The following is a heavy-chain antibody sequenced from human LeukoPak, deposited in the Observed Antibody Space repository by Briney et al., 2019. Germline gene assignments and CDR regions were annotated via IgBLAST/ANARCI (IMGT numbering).Heavy chain of an antibody. J-gene: IGHJ4*02. D-gene: IGHD3-10*01. V-gene: IGHV1-18*01. CDR3: ARDKGVSARFGEFSKRLSDY. Sequence: ASVKVSCKASGYTFTSYGISWVRQAPGQGLEWMGWISAYNGNTNYAQKLQGRVTMTTDTSTSTAYMELRSLRSDDTAVYYCARDKGVSARFGEFSKRLSDYWGQGTLVTVSS. CDR2: ISAYNGNT. CDR1: GYTFTSYG.